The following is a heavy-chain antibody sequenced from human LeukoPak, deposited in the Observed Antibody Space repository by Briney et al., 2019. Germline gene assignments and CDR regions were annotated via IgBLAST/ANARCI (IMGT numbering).Heavy chain of an antibody. J-gene: IGHJ4*02. CDR2: INPNSGGT. V-gene: IGHV1-2*02. CDR3: AREGYSNYFADY. Sequence: ASVKVSCKASGYTFTGYYIHWVRQAPGQGLEWMGWINPNSGGTNYAQKFQGRVTITADESTSTAYMELSSLRSEDTAVYYCAREGYSNYFADYWGQGTLVTVSS. D-gene: IGHD4-11*01. CDR1: GYTFTGYY.